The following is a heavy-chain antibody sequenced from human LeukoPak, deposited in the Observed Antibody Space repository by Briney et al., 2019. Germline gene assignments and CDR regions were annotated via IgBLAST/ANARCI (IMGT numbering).Heavy chain of an antibody. J-gene: IGHJ5*02. CDR2: INHSGST. CDR3: ALVVITRRYNWFDP. V-gene: IGHV4-34*01. D-gene: IGHD3-22*01. CDR1: GGSFSGYY. Sequence: SETLSLTCAVYGGSFSGYYWSWIRQPPGKGLEWIGEINHSGSTNYNPSLKSRVTISVDTSKNQFSLKLSSVTAADTAVYYCALVVITRRYNWFDPWGQGTLVTVSS.